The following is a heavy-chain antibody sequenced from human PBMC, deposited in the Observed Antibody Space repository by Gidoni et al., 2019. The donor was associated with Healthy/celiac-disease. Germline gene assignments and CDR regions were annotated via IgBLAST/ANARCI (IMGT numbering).Heavy chain of an antibody. V-gene: IGHV2-26*01. CDR1: GFSLSNARMG. CDR2: IFSNDEK. D-gene: IGHD3-3*01. Sequence: QVTLKESGPVLVKPTETLTLTCTVSGFSLSNARMGVSWIRQPPGKALEWLAHIFSNDEKSYSTSLKSRLTSSKDTSKSQVVLTMTNMDPVDTATYYCARIGRAYDFWSGYPTIFDYWGQGTLVTVSS. J-gene: IGHJ4*02. CDR3: ARIGRAYDFWSGYPTIFDY.